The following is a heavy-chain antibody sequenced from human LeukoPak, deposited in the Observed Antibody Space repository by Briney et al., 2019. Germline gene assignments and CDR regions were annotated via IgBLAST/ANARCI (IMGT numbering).Heavy chain of an antibody. D-gene: IGHD4-17*01. Sequence: SETLSLSCTVSGGSISSSIYYWGWIRQPPGKGLEWIGSVYYNGDTYYTPSLKSRAITSIDTSRNQFSLELSSVTAADMAIYYCARQKAYTDYVSDWGQGTLVTVSS. J-gene: IGHJ4*02. V-gene: IGHV4-39*01. CDR3: ARQKAYTDYVSD. CDR1: GGSISSSIYY. CDR2: VYYNGDT.